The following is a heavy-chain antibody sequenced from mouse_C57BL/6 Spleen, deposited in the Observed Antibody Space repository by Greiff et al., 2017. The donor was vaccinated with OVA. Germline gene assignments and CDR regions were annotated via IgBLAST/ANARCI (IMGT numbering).Heavy chain of an antibody. CDR3: ARGEDYSNYEGYLDY. CDR2: IYPGDGDT. J-gene: IGHJ2*01. Sequence: VQLQQSGAELVKPGASVKISCKASGYAFSSYWMNWVKQRPGKGLEWIGQIYPGDGDTNYNGKFKGKAALTADKSSSTAYMQLSSLTSEDSAVYFCARGEDYSNYEGYLDYGGQGTTLTVSS. V-gene: IGHV1-80*01. CDR1: GYAFSSYW. D-gene: IGHD2-5*01.